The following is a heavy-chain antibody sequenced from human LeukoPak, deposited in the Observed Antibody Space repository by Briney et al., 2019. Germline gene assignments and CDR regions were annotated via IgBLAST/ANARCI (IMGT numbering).Heavy chain of an antibody. V-gene: IGHV3-30*18. D-gene: IGHD4-17*01. CDR1: GFTFSSYG. Sequence: GGSLRLSCAASGFTFSSYGMHWVRQAPGKGLEWVAVIPYDGSNKYYADSVKGRFTISRDNSKNTLYLQMNSLRAEDTAVYYCAKELYGDYVPGLPGSNYYGMDVWGQGTTVTVSS. CDR3: AKELYGDYVPGLPGSNYYGMDV. J-gene: IGHJ6*02. CDR2: IPYDGSNK.